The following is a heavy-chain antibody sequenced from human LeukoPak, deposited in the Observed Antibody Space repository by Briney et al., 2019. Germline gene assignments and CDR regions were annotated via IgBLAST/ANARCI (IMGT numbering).Heavy chain of an antibody. Sequence: SGTLSLTCAVSGGSISSSNWWSWVRQPPGKGLEWIGEIYHSGSTNYNPPLKSRVTISVDTSKNQFSLKLSSVTAADTAVYYCARSRPYYDFWSGYYYYYYYYMDVWGKGTTVTVSS. CDR3: ARSRPYYDFWSGYYYYYYYYMDV. CDR1: GGSISSSNW. CDR2: IYHSGST. J-gene: IGHJ6*03. D-gene: IGHD3-3*01. V-gene: IGHV4-4*02.